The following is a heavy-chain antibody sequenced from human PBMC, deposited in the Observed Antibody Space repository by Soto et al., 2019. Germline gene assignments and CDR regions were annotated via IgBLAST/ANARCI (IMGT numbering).Heavy chain of an antibody. D-gene: IGHD4-17*01. CDR1: GFTFSSYA. V-gene: IGHV3-23*01. CDR2: ISGSGGST. CDR3: AKETTVTTRGRRTHLVDY. Sequence: GGSLRLSCAASGFTFSSYAMSWVRQAPGKGLEWVSAISGSGGSTYYADSVKGRFTISRDNSKNTLYLQMNSLRAEDTAVYYCAKETTVTTRGRRTHLVDYWGQGTLVTVSS. J-gene: IGHJ4*02.